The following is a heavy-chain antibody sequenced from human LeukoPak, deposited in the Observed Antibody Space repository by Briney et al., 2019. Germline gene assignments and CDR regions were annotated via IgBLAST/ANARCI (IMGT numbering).Heavy chain of an antibody. CDR2: VDPQQGET. Sequence: GAAVKVSCKASTYYFGNYYMHWVKQAPGKGPEWMGRVDPQQGETIYADKFQGRVAIIADTSVDTAYMELSSLTSDDTAVYYCTTQFCSGGSCYQDAFHIWGQGTMVTVSS. J-gene: IGHJ3*02. D-gene: IGHD2-15*01. CDR3: TTQFCSGGSCYQDAFHI. V-gene: IGHV1-69-2*01. CDR1: TYYFGNYY.